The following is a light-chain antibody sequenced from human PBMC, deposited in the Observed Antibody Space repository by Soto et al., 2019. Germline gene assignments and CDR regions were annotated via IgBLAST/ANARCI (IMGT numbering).Light chain of an antibody. CDR2: DVS. Sequence: QSALTQPRSVSGSPGQSVTISCTGTSSDLGTYNYVSWYQPQPGTAPKLMIYDVSKRPSGVPDRFSGSRSGNRASLAISGLQAEDEADYYSSSYAGSDTLVFGGGTEVTVL. J-gene: IGLJ2*01. CDR1: SSDLGTYNY. CDR3: SSYAGSDTLV. V-gene: IGLV2-11*01.